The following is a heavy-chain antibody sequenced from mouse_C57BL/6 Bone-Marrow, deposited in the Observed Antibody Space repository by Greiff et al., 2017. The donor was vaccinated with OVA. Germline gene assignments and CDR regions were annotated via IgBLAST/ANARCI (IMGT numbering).Heavy chain of an antibody. CDR2: IYPGSGST. D-gene: IGHD2-5*01. J-gene: IGHJ3*01. Sequence: QVQLQQPGAELVKPGASVKMSCKASGYTFTSYWITWVKQRPGQGLEWIGDIYPGSGSTNYNEKFKSKATLTVDTSSSTAYMQLSSLTSEDAAVYYCARFHSNYGGFAYWGKGTLVTVSA. V-gene: IGHV1-55*01. CDR1: GYTFTSYW. CDR3: ARFHSNYGGFAY.